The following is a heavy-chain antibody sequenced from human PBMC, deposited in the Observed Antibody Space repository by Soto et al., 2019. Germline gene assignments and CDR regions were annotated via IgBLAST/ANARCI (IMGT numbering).Heavy chain of an antibody. J-gene: IGHJ3*01. D-gene: IGHD3-3*02. CDR3: ARVRLSIAVNDALDV. V-gene: IGHV3-30*14. CDR2: MTYDGATE. CDR1: GFTFSDYV. Sequence: VRLVESGGGVVQPGTSLRLSCAASGFTFSDYVIHWVRQAAGKGLEWVASMTYDGATEYYADSVKGRFTMSRDNSKRALSLQMTSLRPDDTAVYYCARVRLSIAVNDALDVWGQGTTVTVSS.